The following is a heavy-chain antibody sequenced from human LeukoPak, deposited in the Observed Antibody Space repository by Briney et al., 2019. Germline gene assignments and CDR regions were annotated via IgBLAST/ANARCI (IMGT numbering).Heavy chain of an antibody. Sequence: GGSLRLSCAAYGFTFSSCWMNWVRQAPGKGLEWVANIKQDGSEKYYVDCVKGRFTISRDNAKNSLYLQMNSQRAEDTAVYYCARDSDVPFDYWGQGTLVTVSS. D-gene: IGHD3-16*01. CDR3: ARDSDVPFDY. CDR1: GFTFSSCW. J-gene: IGHJ4*02. CDR2: IKQDGSEK. V-gene: IGHV3-7*01.